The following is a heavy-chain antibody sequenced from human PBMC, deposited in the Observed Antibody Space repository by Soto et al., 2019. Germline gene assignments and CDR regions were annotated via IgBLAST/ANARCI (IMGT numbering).Heavy chain of an antibody. V-gene: IGHV3-33*01. D-gene: IGHD4-17*01. J-gene: IGHJ4*02. Sequence: QVQLVESGGGVVQPGRSLRLSCAASGFTFSSYGMHWVRQAPGKGLEWVAVIWYDGSNKYYADSVKGRFTISRDNSKNXXYLQMNSLRAEDTAVYYCARDTQADYGDLQYYFDYWGQGTLVTVSS. CDR3: ARDTQADYGDLQYYFDY. CDR1: GFTFSSYG. CDR2: IWYDGSNK.